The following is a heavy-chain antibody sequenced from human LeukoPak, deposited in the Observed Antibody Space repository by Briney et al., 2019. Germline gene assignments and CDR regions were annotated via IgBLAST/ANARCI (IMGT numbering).Heavy chain of an antibody. CDR1: GGSITSYY. CDR2: IYTSGST. D-gene: IGHD2-2*01. J-gene: IGHJ4*02. Sequence: SETLSLTCTVSGGSITSYYWSWIRQPAGKGLEWIGRIYTSGSTNYNPSLKSRVTMSVDTSKNQFSLKLSSVTAADTAVYYCSSTRFKYYFDYWGQGTLVTVSS. V-gene: IGHV4-4*07. CDR3: SSTRFKYYFDY.